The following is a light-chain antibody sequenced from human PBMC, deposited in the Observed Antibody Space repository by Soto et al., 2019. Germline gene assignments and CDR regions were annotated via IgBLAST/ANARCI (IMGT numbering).Light chain of an antibody. J-gene: IGLJ2*01. CDR2: EVT. Sequence: QSVLTQPASVSGSPGQSITISCTGTSSDVGAYNYVSWYQHHPGKVPKLMIYEVTNWPSGVSNRFSGSKSGNTASLTISGLQAEDEADYYCTPYTSSSTVVFAGGTKLTVL. CDR3: TPYTSSSTVV. CDR1: SSDVGAYNY. V-gene: IGLV2-14*01.